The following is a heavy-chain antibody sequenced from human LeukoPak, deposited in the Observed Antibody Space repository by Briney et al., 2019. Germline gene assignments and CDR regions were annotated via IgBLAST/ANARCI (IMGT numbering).Heavy chain of an antibody. CDR2: ISSGSNTI. CDR3: ARGSYYAPYYFGY. V-gene: IGHV3-48*02. J-gene: IGHJ4*02. Sequence: GGSLRLSCAASGFTFSSYSMNWVRQAPGKGLEWLSYISSGSNTIFYTDSVKGRFTISRDNAKNSLFLQVNSLRDEDTAVYYCARGSYYAPYYFGYWGQGTLVTVSS. D-gene: IGHD1-26*01. CDR1: GFTFSSYS.